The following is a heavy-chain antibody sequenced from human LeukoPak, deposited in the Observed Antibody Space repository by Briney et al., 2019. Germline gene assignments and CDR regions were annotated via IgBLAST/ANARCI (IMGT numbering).Heavy chain of an antibody. D-gene: IGHD3-16*01. CDR3: ATVGVGGGSQADY. J-gene: IGHJ4*02. CDR1: GFTFRSYG. Sequence: PGGSLRLTCSASGFTFRSYGMSWVRQGPGKGLEWVALMRPDGTSENYPSSVKGRFTVSADTAKTRVHLEMNSLRVEDTGVSYSATVGVGGGSQADYWGQGALVTVSS. CDR2: MRPDGTSE. V-gene: IGHV3-33*03.